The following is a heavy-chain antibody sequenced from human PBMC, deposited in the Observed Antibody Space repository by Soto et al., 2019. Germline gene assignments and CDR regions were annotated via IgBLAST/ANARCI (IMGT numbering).Heavy chain of an antibody. CDR3: AKRSSSSTFDY. V-gene: IGHV3-23*01. CDR1: GIAVRSYA. J-gene: IGHJ4*02. D-gene: IGHD6-6*01. CDR2: ISGSDDST. Sequence: GGSLRLSCAASGIAVRSYAMRWVRQAPAKGLEWVSVISGSDDSTYYADSVKGRFTISRDNSKNTLYLQMNSLRAEDTAVYYSAKRSSSSTFDYWGQGTLVTVSS.